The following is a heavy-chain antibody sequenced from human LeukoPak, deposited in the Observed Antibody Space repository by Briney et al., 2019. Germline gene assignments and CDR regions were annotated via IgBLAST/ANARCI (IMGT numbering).Heavy chain of an antibody. D-gene: IGHD2-15*01. Sequence: PGGSLRLSCAASGFTFSSYSMNWVRQAPGKGLEWVSYISSSSSTIYYADSVKGRFTISRDNAKNSLYLQMNSLRDEDTAVYYCARDQCSGGSCYSGFGPYYYYGMDVWGQGTTVTVSS. V-gene: IGHV3-48*02. CDR1: GFTFSSYS. J-gene: IGHJ6*02. CDR3: ARDQCSGGSCYSGFGPYYYYGMDV. CDR2: ISSSSSTI.